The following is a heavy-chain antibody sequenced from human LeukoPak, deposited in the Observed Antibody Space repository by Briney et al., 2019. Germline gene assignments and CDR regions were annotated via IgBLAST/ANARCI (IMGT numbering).Heavy chain of an antibody. V-gene: IGHV3-23*01. CDR1: GFTFSTYA. D-gene: IGHD5-18*01. Sequence: PGGSLRLSCAASGFTFSTYAMSWVRQAPGKGLEWASAISGSGGSTYYADSVKGRFTISRDISENTLYLQMNNLRGEDTAIYYCAKDAASGYSYGYINYWGQGTLVTVSS. J-gene: IGHJ4*02. CDR2: ISGSGGST. CDR3: AKDAASGYSYGYINY.